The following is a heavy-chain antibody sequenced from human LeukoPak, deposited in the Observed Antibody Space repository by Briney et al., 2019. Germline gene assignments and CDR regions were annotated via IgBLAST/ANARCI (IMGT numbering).Heavy chain of an antibody. CDR3: ARGHNYVWGSYVRYAFDI. CDR1: GGSINSYY. D-gene: IGHD3-16*01. Sequence: SETLSLTCTVSGGSINSYYWSWIRQPPGKGLEWIGYIYYSESTNYNPSLTSRVTISVDTSKTQFSLKLSSVTAADTAMYYGARGHNYVWGSYVRYAFDIWGQGTMVTVSS. CDR2: IYYSEST. J-gene: IGHJ3*02. V-gene: IGHV4-59*01.